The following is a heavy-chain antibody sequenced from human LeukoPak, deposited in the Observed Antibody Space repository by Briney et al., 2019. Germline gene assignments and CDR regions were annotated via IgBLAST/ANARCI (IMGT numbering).Heavy chain of an antibody. J-gene: IGHJ4*02. CDR1: GFTFSSYG. CDR3: AKVNHYYDSSGLFDY. CDR2: ISYDGSNK. V-gene: IGHV3-30*18. D-gene: IGHD3-22*01. Sequence: PGRSLRLSCAASGFTFSSYGMHWVRQAPGKGLEWVAVISYDGSNKYYADSVKGRFTISRDNPKNTLYLQMNSLRAEDTAVYYCAKVNHYYDSSGLFDYWGQGTLVTVSS.